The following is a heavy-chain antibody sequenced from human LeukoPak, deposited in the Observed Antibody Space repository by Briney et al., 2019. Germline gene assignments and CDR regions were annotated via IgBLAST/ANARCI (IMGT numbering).Heavy chain of an antibody. CDR1: GFTFSSYG. V-gene: IGHV3-30*18. J-gene: IGHJ6*02. Sequence: GGSLRLSCAASGFTFSSYGMHWVRQAPGKGLEWVAVISYDGSNKYYADSVKGRFTISRDNSKNTLYLQMNSLRAEDTAVYYCAKDHSEFANGMDVWGPGTLVTVSS. D-gene: IGHD5-18*01. CDR3: AKDHSEFANGMDV. CDR2: ISYDGSNK.